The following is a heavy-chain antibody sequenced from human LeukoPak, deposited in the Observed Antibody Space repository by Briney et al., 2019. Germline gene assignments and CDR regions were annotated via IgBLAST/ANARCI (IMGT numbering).Heavy chain of an antibody. CDR3: ARDRNLYSGSFAS. J-gene: IGHJ4*02. CDR2: INPSTGGT. CDR1: GYTFSGDY. V-gene: IGHV1-2*06. D-gene: IGHD1-26*01. Sequence: ASVKVSCKASGYTFSGDYVHWVRQAPGQGLEWMGRINPSTGGTTYAQKFQGRVTMTRDTSVSTAYIELNRLTSDDTAVYFCARDRNLYSGSFASWGQGTLVTVSS.